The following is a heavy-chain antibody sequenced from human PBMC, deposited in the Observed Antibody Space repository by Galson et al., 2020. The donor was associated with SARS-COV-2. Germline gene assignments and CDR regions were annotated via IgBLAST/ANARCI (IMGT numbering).Heavy chain of an antibody. D-gene: IGHD1-1*01. V-gene: IGHV1-24*01. CDR1: GYTLTELS. CDR2: FDPEDADT. J-gene: IGHJ3*02. CDR3: ASLSTTGTDAFDI. Sequence: ASVKVSCKVSGYTLTELSMHWVRQAPGKGLEWMGGFDPEDADTIYAQKFQGRVTMTEDTSTDTAYMELSSLRSDDTAVYYCASLSTTGTDAFDIWGQGTMVTVSS.